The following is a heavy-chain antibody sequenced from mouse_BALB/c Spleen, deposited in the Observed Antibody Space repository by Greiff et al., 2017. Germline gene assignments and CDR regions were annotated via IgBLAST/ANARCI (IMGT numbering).Heavy chain of an antibody. CDR1: GFTFSSFG. CDR2: ISSGSSTI. J-gene: IGHJ4*01. Sequence: EVNLVESGGGLVQPGGSRKLSCAASGFTFSSFGMHWVRQAPEKGLEWVAYISSGSSTIYYADTVKGRFTISRDNPKNTLFLQMTSLRSEDTAMYYCARTFYDGYLYAMDYWGQGTSVTVSS. D-gene: IGHD2-3*01. V-gene: IGHV5-17*02. CDR3: ARTFYDGYLYAMDY.